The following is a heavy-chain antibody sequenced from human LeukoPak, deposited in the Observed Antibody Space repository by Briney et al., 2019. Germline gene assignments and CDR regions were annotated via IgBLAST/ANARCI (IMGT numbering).Heavy chain of an antibody. Sequence: GGPLRLSCAASGFTFSSYGMHWVRQAPGKGLEWVAFIRYDGSNKYYADSVKGRFTISRDNSKNTLYLQMNSLRAEDTAVYYCAKDLDDILTGTYYFDYWGQGTLVTVSS. CDR1: GFTFSSYG. CDR3: AKDLDDILTGTYYFDY. V-gene: IGHV3-30*02. D-gene: IGHD3-9*01. J-gene: IGHJ4*02. CDR2: IRYDGSNK.